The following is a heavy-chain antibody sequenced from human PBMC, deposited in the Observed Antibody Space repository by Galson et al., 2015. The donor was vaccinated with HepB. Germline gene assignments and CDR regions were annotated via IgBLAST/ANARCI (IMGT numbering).Heavy chain of an antibody. CDR2: ISSSSSYT. CDR1: GFTVGSNY. Sequence: SLRLSCAASGFTVGSNYMSWVRQAPGKGLEWVSAISSSSSYTYYADSVKGRFTISRDNAKNSLCLQMNSLRAEDTAGYYCAREMYSSSWYKDWGQGTLVTVSS. J-gene: IGHJ1*01. CDR3: AREMYSSSWYKD. V-gene: IGHV3-21*01. D-gene: IGHD6-13*01.